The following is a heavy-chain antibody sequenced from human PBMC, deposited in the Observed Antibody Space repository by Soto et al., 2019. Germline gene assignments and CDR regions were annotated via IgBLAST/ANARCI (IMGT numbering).Heavy chain of an antibody. CDR1: GCSISSSNW. V-gene: IGHV4-4*02. Sequence: QVQLQESGPGLVKPSGTLSLTCAVSGCSISSSNWWSWVRQPPGKGLELIGEIYHSGSTSYNPSLQGRVTISVDESKNQFSLKLSSVLAADTAVYYCARVSGSYYYGMYVWGQRTTVTVSS. D-gene: IGHD1-26*01. J-gene: IGHJ6*02. CDR2: IYHSGST. CDR3: ARVSGSYYYGMYV.